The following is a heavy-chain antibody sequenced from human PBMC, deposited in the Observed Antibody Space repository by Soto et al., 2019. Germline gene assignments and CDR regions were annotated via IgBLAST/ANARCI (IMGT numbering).Heavy chain of an antibody. Sequence: GCSLKLASVASGFAFWTHAMSWVRQAPGKGLEWVSTFSGSGGNIYYAESVKGRLTISRDDSKNTLYLQMDSLRVEDTAVYYCAKDPPWTVGPLAMDVWGQGTTVTVSS. CDR3: AKDPPWTVGPLAMDV. D-gene: IGHD1-26*01. CDR2: FSGSGGNI. J-gene: IGHJ6*02. CDR1: GFAFWTHA. V-gene: IGHV3-23*01.